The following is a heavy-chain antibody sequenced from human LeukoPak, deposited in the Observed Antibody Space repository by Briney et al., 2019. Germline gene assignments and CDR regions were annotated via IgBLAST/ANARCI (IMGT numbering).Heavy chain of an antibody. CDR1: GFTFSSYS. V-gene: IGHV3-21*01. Sequence: GGSLRLSCAASGFTFSSYSLNWVRQAPGKGLGLVSSISSSCSYIYYADSVKGRFTISRDNAKNSLYLQMNSLRAEDTAVYYCARAGVGATNDIWGQGTMVTVSS. D-gene: IGHD1-26*01. CDR3: ARAGVGATNDI. J-gene: IGHJ3*02. CDR2: ISSSCSYI.